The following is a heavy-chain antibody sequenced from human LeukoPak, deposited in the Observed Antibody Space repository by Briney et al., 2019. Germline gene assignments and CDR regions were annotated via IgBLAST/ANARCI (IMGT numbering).Heavy chain of an antibody. V-gene: IGHV4-34*01. Sequence: SETLSLTCAVYGGSFSGYYWSWIRQPPGKGLEWIGEINHSGSTNYNPSLKSRVTISVDTSKNQFSLKLSSVTAADTAVYYCARGPVLPDIVVVPAAIGVGFDPWGQGTLVTVSS. CDR3: ARGPVLPDIVVVPAAIGVGFDP. D-gene: IGHD2-2*01. CDR2: INHSGST. J-gene: IGHJ5*02. CDR1: GGSFSGYY.